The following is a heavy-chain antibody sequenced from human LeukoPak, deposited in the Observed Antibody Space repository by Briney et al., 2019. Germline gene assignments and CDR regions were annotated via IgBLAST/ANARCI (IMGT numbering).Heavy chain of an antibody. CDR1: GFTFSSYA. J-gene: IGHJ6*03. CDR2: ISYDGSNK. Sequence: PGGSLRLSCAASGFTFSSYAMHWVRQAPGKGLEWVAVISYDGSNKYYADSVKGRFTISRDNSKNTLYLQMNSLRAEDTAVYYCARAGGEPYYMDVWGKGTTVTVSS. CDR3: ARAGGEPYYMDV. V-gene: IGHV3-30*01. D-gene: IGHD3-10*01.